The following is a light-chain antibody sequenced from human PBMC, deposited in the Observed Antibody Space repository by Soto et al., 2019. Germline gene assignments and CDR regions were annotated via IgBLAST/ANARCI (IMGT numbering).Light chain of an antibody. CDR3: QQYFEWPPMT. CDR1: EPVATN. CDR2: GAS. J-gene: IGKJ1*01. V-gene: IGKV3-15*01. Sequence: VMTQSPATLSVSPGERATLSCWASEPVATNRAWYQQKPGQAPRLLISGASTRAAGISDRFRGSGSGTEFTLTISSLRSEDSAIYYCQQYFEWPPMTFGQGTKVEI.